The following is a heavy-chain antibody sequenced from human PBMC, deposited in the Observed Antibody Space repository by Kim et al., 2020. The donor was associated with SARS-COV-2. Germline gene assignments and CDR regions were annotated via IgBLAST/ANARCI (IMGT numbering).Heavy chain of an antibody. D-gene: IGHD5-12*01. Sequence: SETLSLTCAVYGGSFSGYYWSWIRQPPGKGLEWIGEINHSGSTNYNPSLKSRVTISVDTSKNQFSLKLSSVTAADTAVYYCARFGVEMATIWYFDYWGQG. CDR1: GGSFSGYY. J-gene: IGHJ4*02. CDR3: ARFGVEMATIWYFDY. V-gene: IGHV4-34*01. CDR2: INHSGST.